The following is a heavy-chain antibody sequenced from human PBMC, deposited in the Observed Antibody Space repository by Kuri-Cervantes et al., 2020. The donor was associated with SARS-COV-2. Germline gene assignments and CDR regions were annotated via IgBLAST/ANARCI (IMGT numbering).Heavy chain of an antibody. D-gene: IGHD3-10*01. Sequence: ETLSLTCTVSGGSISSSSYYWGWIRQPPGKGLEWVSAISGSGGSTYYADSVKGRFTISRDNSKNTLYLQMNSLKTEDTAVYYCTTDPGGVLLWFGEPYGMDVWGQGTTVTVSS. CDR3: TTDPGGVLLWFGEPYGMDV. CDR2: ISGSGGST. V-gene: IGHV3-23*01. CDR1: GGSISSSSYY. J-gene: IGHJ6*02.